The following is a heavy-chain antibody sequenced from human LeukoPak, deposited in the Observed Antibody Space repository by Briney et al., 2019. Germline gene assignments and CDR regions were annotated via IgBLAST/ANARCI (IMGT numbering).Heavy chain of an antibody. V-gene: IGHV1-18*04. J-gene: IGHJ4*02. CDR1: GYTFTSYG. Sequence: GASVKVSCKASGYTFTSYGISWVRQAPGQGLEWMGWISIYNGNRNYPQKFQGRVTLTTDTSMSTAYMELRSLTSDDTAVYYCARDWSGYCSGGSCPYFFDFWGQGTLVTVSS. CDR2: ISIYNGNR. CDR3: ARDWSGYCSGGSCPYFFDF. D-gene: IGHD2-15*01.